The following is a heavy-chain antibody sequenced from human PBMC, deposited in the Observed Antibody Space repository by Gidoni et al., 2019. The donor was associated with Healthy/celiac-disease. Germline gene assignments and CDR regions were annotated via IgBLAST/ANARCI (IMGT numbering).Heavy chain of an antibody. Sequence: QLQLQESGPGLVKPSETLSLTCTVSGGSISSSSYYWGWIRQPPGKGLEWIGSIYYSGRTYYNPSLKSRVTISVDTSKNQFSLKLSSVTAADTAVYYCAKVAAAGTSRLYYFDYWGQGTLVTVSS. CDR2: IYYSGRT. CDR1: GGSISSSSYY. V-gene: IGHV4-39*01. J-gene: IGHJ4*02. CDR3: AKVAAAGTSRLYYFDY. D-gene: IGHD6-13*01.